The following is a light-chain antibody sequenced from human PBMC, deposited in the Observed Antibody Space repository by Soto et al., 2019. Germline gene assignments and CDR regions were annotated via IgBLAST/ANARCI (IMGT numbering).Light chain of an antibody. V-gene: IGKV3D-20*02. Sequence: EIVLTQSPGTLSLSPGERATLSCRASQSVSSSYLAWYQQKPGQAPRLLIYDASSRATGIPDRFSGSGSGTDFTLIISRLEPEDFAMYYCQQHNDWPTFGQRTRLEN. CDR2: DAS. J-gene: IGKJ5*01. CDR3: QQHNDWPT. CDR1: QSVSSSY.